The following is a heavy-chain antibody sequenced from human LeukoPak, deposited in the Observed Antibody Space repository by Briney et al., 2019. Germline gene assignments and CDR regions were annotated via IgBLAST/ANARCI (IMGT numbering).Heavy chain of an antibody. V-gene: IGHV4-61*05. CDR2: IYYSGST. CDR1: GGSISSSSYY. J-gene: IGHJ6*02. D-gene: IGHD3-16*01. CDR3: ARLGPQGYYGMDV. Sequence: SDTLSLTCTVSGGSISSSSYYWGWIRQPPGKGLEWIGYIYYSGSTNYNPSLKSRVTISVDTSKNQFSLKLSSVTAADTAVYYCARLGPQGYYGMDVWGQGTTVTVSS.